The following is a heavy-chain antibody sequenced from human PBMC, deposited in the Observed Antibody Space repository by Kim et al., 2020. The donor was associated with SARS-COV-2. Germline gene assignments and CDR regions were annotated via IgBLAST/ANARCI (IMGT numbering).Heavy chain of an antibody. CDR1: GFTFSSYG. CDR3: ASTSGYYGSGSYYGKY. Sequence: GGSLRLSCAASGFTFSSYGMHWVRQAPGKGLEWVAVISYDGSNKYYADSVKGRFTISRDNSKNTLYLQMNSLRAEDTAVYYCASTSGYYGSGSYYGKYWGQGTLVTVSS. V-gene: IGHV3-33*05. D-gene: IGHD3-10*01. J-gene: IGHJ4*02. CDR2: ISYDGSNK.